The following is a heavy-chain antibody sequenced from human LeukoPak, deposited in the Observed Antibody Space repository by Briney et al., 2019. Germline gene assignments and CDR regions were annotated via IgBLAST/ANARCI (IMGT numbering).Heavy chain of an antibody. CDR2: IYHSGST. Sequence: SGTLSLTCAVSGGSISSSNWWSWVRQPPGKGLEWIGEIYHSGSTNYNPSLKSRVTISVDKSKNQFSLKLSSVTAADTAVYYCARVNTYCSSTSCYFDYWGQGTLVTVSS. D-gene: IGHD2-2*01. CDR1: GGSISSSNW. V-gene: IGHV4-4*02. CDR3: ARVNTYCSSTSCYFDY. J-gene: IGHJ4*02.